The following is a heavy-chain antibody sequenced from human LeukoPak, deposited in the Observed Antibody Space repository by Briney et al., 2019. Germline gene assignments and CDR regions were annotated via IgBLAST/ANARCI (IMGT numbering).Heavy chain of an antibody. CDR3: ARDQTAGYSSVGSSSWRRLGD. Sequence: GGSLRLSCAASGFTFSNYAMHWVSQTPGKGLEWVAVISSDGSSTYYVDSVKGRFTISRDNSKNTLFLQMNSLRIEDTAVYHCARDQTAGYSSVGSSSWRRLGDWGQGTLVTVSS. J-gene: IGHJ4*02. CDR1: GFTFSNYA. V-gene: IGHV3-30-3*01. CDR2: ISSDGSST. D-gene: IGHD6-19*01.